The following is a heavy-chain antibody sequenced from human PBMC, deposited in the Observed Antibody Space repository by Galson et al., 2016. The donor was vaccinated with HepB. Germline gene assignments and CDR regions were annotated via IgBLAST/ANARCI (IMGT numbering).Heavy chain of an antibody. J-gene: IGHJ4*02. Sequence: SLRLSWAASEFTFSSYAVHWVRQAPGKGLEWVAFISYDESNKYYSDSVKGRFTISRDNSNNRLYLQMNSLGAEDTATYYCARDRGPYGVPFYIDFWGQGTLVIVSS. CDR3: ARDRGPYGVPFYIDF. V-gene: IGHV3-30*04. CDR2: ISYDESNK. CDR1: EFTFSSYA. D-gene: IGHD4-17*01.